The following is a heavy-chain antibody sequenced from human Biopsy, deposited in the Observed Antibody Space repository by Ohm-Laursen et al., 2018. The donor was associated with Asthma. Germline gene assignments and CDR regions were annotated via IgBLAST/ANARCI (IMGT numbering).Heavy chain of an antibody. D-gene: IGHD6-19*01. CDR1: GFTFSSSA. CDR3: AKDFRGIAVAGDRGFDY. V-gene: IGHV3-23*01. J-gene: IGHJ4*02. Sequence: SLRLSCTASGFTFSSSAMSWVRQAPGKGLERVSAITGSGGTTYYADSVRGRFTISRDNSKSTLFLQMDSLSAEDTAVYYCAKDFRGIAVAGDRGFDYWGQGTPVIVSS. CDR2: ITGSGGTT.